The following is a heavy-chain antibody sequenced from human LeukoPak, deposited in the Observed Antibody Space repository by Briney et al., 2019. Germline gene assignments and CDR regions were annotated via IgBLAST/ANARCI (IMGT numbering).Heavy chain of an antibody. CDR3: ATNGYXXTYNRYFDS. J-gene: IGHJ4*02. CDR2: ISWNSGSI. Sequence: GGSLRLSCAASGFTFDDYAMHWVRQAPGKGLEWVSGISWNSGSIGYADSVKGRFTISRDNSKNTLYLQMDSLRSEDTAVYYCATNGYXXTYNRYFDSWGQGTLVTVSS. CDR1: GFTFDDYA. D-gene: IGHD5-24*01. V-gene: IGHV3-9*01.